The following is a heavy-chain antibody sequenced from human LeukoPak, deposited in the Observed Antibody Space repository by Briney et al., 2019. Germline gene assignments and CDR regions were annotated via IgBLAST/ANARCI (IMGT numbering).Heavy chain of an antibody. Sequence: PSETLSLTCTVSGGSISSYYWSWIRQPPGKGLEWIGYIYYSGSTNYNPSLKSRVTISVDTSKNQFSLKLSSVTAADTAVYYCARVVAVAPWYYYYMDVWGKGTTVTVSS. D-gene: IGHD6-19*01. J-gene: IGHJ6*03. CDR2: IYYSGST. V-gene: IGHV4-59*01. CDR3: ARVVAVAPWYYYYMDV. CDR1: GGSISSYY.